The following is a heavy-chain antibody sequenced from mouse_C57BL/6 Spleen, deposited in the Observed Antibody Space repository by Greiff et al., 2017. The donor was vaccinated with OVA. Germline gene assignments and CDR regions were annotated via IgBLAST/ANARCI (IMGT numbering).Heavy chain of an antibody. J-gene: IGHJ3*01. Sequence: EVKLVESGPGMVKPSQSLSLTCTVTGYSITSGYDWHWIRHFPGNKLEWMGYISYSGSTNYNPSLKSRISITHDTSKNHFFLKLNSVTTEDTATYYCARDHYSNSFAYWGQGTLVTVSA. D-gene: IGHD2-5*01. CDR2: ISYSGST. CDR3: ARDHYSNSFAY. CDR1: GYSITSGYD. V-gene: IGHV3-1*01.